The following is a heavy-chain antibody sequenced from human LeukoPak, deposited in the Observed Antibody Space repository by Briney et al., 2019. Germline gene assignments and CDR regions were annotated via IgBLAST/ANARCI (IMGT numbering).Heavy chain of an antibody. D-gene: IGHD2-8*01. J-gene: IGHJ4*02. V-gene: IGHV3-23*01. CDR3: ATYQQVYPDFL. Sequence: GGSLRLSCAAPGFSFSSYAMTWVRQAPGKRLEWVSVIGGDGANIHYADSVKGRFTISRDNSKNTVYLQMNSLRAEDTAVYYCATYQQVYPDFLWGQGTLVSVSS. CDR1: GFSFSSYA. CDR2: IGGDGANI.